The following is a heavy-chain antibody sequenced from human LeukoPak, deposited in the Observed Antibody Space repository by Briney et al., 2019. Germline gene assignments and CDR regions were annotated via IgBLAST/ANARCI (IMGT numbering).Heavy chain of an antibody. V-gene: IGHV1-2*02. CDR1: GYTFTRYY. CDR2: INPDSGGT. Sequence: ASVKVSCKASGYTFTRYYMHWLRQAPAQGLEWMGWINPDSGGTNYAQKFQGRVTMTRDTSISTAYMELSRLRSDDTAVYSCARDYDFLSGYLACDYWGQGTLVTVSS. CDR3: ARDYDFLSGYLACDY. D-gene: IGHD3-3*01. J-gene: IGHJ4*02.